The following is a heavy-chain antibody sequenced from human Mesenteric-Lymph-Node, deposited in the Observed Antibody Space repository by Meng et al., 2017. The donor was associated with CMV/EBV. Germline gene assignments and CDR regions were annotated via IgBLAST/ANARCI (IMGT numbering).Heavy chain of an antibody. J-gene: IGHJ4*02. Sequence: GESLKISCAASGFTFSPYAVNWVRQAPGKGLEWVGRIRNRINSYTTEYVASVKGRFTISRDNAKNSLYLQMNSLRAEDTAVYYCARDPIYCSSTSCPFDYWGQGTLVTVSS. D-gene: IGHD2-2*01. CDR3: ARDPIYCSSTSCPFDY. CDR2: IRNRINSYTT. CDR1: GFTFSPYA. V-gene: IGHV3-72*01.